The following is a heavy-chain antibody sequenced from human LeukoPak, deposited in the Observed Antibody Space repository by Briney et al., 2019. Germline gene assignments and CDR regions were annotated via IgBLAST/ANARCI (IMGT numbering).Heavy chain of an antibody. CDR3: TRARYSSGWYDFDY. D-gene: IGHD6-19*01. J-gene: IGHJ4*02. CDR2: IRSKAYGGTT. CDR1: GFTFGDYA. Sequence: GGSLRLSCTASGFTFGDYAMSWVRQAPGKGLEWVGFIRSKAYGGTTEYAASVKGRFTISRDDSKSIAYLQMNSLKTEDTAVYYCTRARYSSGWYDFDYWGQGTLVTVSS. V-gene: IGHV3-49*04.